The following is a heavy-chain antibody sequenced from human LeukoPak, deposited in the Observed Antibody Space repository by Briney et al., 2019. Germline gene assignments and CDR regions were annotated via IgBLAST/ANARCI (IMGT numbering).Heavy chain of an antibody. CDR1: GGSFSGYY. D-gene: IGHD2-21*02. CDR2: INHSGST. J-gene: IGHJ4*02. V-gene: IGHV4-34*01. CDR3: ARGVVVVTATPLDY. Sequence: SETLSLTCAVYGGSFSGYYWSWIRQPPGKGLEWIGEINHSGSTNYNPSLKSRVTISVDTSKNQFSLKLSSVTAADTAVYYCARGVVVVTATPLDYWGQGTLVTVSS.